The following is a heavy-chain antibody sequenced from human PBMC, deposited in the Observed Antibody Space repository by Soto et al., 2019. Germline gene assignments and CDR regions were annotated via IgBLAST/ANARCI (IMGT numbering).Heavy chain of an antibody. CDR1: GFSFSNYA. Sequence: SLRLSCATSGFSFSNYAMSWVRRAPGKGLEWVAGITSSGYTYNVDSLKGRFTISRDNSKNTLYLQMNSLRVEDTAVYYCARLWDYDCSGVDCWGQGTLVTVSS. CDR2: ITSSGYT. D-gene: IGHD3-22*01. CDR3: ARLWDYDCSGVDC. J-gene: IGHJ4*02. V-gene: IGHV3-23*01.